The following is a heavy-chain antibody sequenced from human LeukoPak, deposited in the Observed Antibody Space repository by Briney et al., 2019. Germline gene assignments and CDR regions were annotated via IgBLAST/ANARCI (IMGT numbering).Heavy chain of an antibody. D-gene: IGHD6-13*01. CDR1: GGSISSSNYY. V-gene: IGHV4-39*01. Sequence: PSETLSLTCTVSGGSISSSNYYWGWIRQPPGKGLEWIGEINHSGSTNYNPSLKSRVTISVDTPKNQFSLKLSSVTAADTAVYYCARQIIAAAPYYYYMDVWGKGTTVTISS. CDR2: INHSGST. J-gene: IGHJ6*03. CDR3: ARQIIAAAPYYYYMDV.